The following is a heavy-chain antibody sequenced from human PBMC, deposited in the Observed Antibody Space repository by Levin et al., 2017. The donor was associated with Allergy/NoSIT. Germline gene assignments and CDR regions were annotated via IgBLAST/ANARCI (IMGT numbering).Heavy chain of an antibody. J-gene: IGHJ4*02. V-gene: IGHV3-7*04. CDR3: ARLGTMADFDY. CDR2: IKQDGSEK. D-gene: IGHD1/OR15-1a*01. CDR1: GFIFSNYW. Sequence: PGESLKISCVASGFIFSNYWMSWVRQAPGKGLEWVANIKQDGSEKYYVDSVKGRFTFSRDNAKNSLYLQMDSLRAEDTAVYYCARLGTMADFDYWGQGTLVTVSS.